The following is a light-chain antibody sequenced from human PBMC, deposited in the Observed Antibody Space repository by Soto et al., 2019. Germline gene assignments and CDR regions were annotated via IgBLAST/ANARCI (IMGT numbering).Light chain of an antibody. Sequence: DIQMTQSPSSLSASVGDRVTITCQASQDISFFLNWYQQKPGKAPKLLIYDASILQAGVPSRFSGAGSGTDFTFTISSLHPEDVATYYCQQFDTLITFGQGTRLEI. CDR1: QDISFF. J-gene: IGKJ5*01. CDR2: DAS. CDR3: QQFDTLIT. V-gene: IGKV1-33*01.